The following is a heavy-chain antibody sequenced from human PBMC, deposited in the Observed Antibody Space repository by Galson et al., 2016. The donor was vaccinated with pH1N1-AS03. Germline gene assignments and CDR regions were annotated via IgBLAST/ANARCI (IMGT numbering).Heavy chain of an antibody. CDR3: ARYTYESAAGGYFFDY. Sequence: ETLSLTCTVSGGFFGSHSWSWVWQSPGKGLECVGYIYSSGSAISNPSFRSRVTISIDTSRNQFSLRVNSVTAADTAVYYCARYTYESAAGGYFFDYWGHGTLVTVSS. V-gene: IGHV4-59*11. CDR1: GGFFGSHS. J-gene: IGHJ4*01. D-gene: IGHD5-18*01. CDR2: IYSSGSA.